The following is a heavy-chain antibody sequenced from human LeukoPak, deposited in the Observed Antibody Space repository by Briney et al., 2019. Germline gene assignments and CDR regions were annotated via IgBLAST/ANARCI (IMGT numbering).Heavy chain of an antibody. CDR1: GGSISSYY. Sequence: SETLSLTCTVSGGSISSYYWSWIRQPPGKGLEWIGYIYYSGSANYNPSLKSRVTISVDTSKNQLTLKLYSVTAADTAVYYCARSYYYDSSGLLQWGQGTLVTVSS. J-gene: IGHJ4*02. CDR2: IYYSGSA. V-gene: IGHV4-59*08. D-gene: IGHD3-22*01. CDR3: ARSYYYDSSGLLQ.